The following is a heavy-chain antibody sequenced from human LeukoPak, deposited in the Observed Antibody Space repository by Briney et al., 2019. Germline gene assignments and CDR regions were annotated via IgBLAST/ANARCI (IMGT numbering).Heavy chain of an antibody. Sequence: PSETLSLTCAVYGGSFSGYHWSWIRQPPGKGLEWIGEINHSGSANYNPSLKSRVTISVDTSKNQFSLKLSSVTAADTAVYYCARTYYYGSGSYYLGYWGQGTLVTVSS. J-gene: IGHJ4*02. CDR1: GGSFSGYH. V-gene: IGHV4-34*01. CDR2: INHSGSA. D-gene: IGHD3-10*01. CDR3: ARTYYYGSGSYYLGY.